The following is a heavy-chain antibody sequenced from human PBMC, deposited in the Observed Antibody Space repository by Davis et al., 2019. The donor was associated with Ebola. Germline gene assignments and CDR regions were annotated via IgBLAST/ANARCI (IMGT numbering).Heavy chain of an antibody. Sequence: GGSLRLSCAASGFIFSSYAMHWVRQAPGRGLEWVAIISYDGSYKYYADSVKGRFTISRDNSRNTLCLQMNSLRADDTAVYYCVGEVGTTHYWGQGTLVTVSS. CDR1: GFIFSSYA. J-gene: IGHJ4*02. V-gene: IGHV3-30*04. D-gene: IGHD1-26*01. CDR2: ISYDGSYK. CDR3: VGEVGTTHY.